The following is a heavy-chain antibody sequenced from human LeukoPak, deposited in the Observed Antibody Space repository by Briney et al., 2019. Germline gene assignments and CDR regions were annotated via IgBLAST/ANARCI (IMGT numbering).Heavy chain of an antibody. J-gene: IGHJ4*02. CDR2: IYSGGST. D-gene: IGHD5-18*01. CDR3: ARDRRTDSYGPFDY. CDR1: GFTVSSKY. V-gene: IGHV3-53*04. Sequence: GGSLRLSCAASGFTVSSKYMSWVRQAPGKGLEWVSVIYSGGSTYYADSVKGRFTISRHNSKNTLYLQMNSLRAEDTAVYYCARDRRTDSYGPFDYWGQGTLVTVSS.